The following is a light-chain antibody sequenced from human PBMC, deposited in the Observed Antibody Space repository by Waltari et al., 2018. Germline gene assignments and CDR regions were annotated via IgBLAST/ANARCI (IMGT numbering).Light chain of an antibody. CDR3: LLYYGGVWV. CDR2: NTS. Sequence: QTVVTQEPSLTVSPGGTVTLTCASSTGAVTSGFYQNWFQQKPGQAPRTLIYNTSNKHSWTPARFSGSLLGGKAALTLSGVQPEDEAEYFCLLYYGGVWVFGGGTKLTVL. V-gene: IGLV7-43*01. J-gene: IGLJ3*02. CDR1: TGAVTSGFY.